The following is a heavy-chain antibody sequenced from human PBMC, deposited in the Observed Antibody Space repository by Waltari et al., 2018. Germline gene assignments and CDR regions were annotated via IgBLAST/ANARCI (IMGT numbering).Heavy chain of an antibody. CDR2: INHSGST. Sequence: QVQLQQWGAGLLTPSETLSLTCAVYGGSFSGYYWSWIRQPQGKGLELIGEINHSGSTNYNPSLKSRVTISVDTSKNQFSLKLSSVTAADTAVYYSARVWFGELFFDYWGQGTLVTVSS. CDR3: ARVWFGELFFDY. D-gene: IGHD3-10*01. CDR1: GGSFSGYY. V-gene: IGHV4-34*01. J-gene: IGHJ4*02.